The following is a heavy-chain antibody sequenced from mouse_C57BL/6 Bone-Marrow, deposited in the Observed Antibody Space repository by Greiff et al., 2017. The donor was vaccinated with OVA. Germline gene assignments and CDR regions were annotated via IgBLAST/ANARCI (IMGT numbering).Heavy chain of an antibody. J-gene: IGHJ2*01. CDR1: GFTFTNYY. CDR3: ARYKGRLAVDYFDY. CDR2: IRNKPNGSTT. D-gene: IGHD1-1*01. V-gene: IGHV7-3*01. Sequence: EVQLVESGGGLVQPGDSLSLSCAASGFTFTNYYMSWVRQPPGKALEWLAFIRNKPNGSTTEYSASVKGRFTISRDNSQSNLYLQMNALRAEDIATYYCARYKGRLAVDYFDYWGQGTALTVSS.